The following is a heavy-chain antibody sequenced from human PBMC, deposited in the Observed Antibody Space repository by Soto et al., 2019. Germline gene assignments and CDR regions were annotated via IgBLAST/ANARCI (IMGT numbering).Heavy chain of an antibody. CDR3: ARGGDYGGNSDAFDI. Sequence: SETLSLTCAVSGYSISSGYYWGWIRQPPGKGLEWIGSIYHSGSTYDNPSLKSRVTISVDTSKNQFSLKLSSVTAADTAVYYCARGGDYGGNSDAFDIWGQGTMVTVSS. CDR2: IYHSGST. D-gene: IGHD4-17*01. CDR1: GYSISSGYY. J-gene: IGHJ3*02. V-gene: IGHV4-38-2*01.